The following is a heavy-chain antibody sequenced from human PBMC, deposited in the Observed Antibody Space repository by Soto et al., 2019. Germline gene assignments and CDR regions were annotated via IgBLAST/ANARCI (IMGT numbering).Heavy chain of an antibody. J-gene: IGHJ6*04. CDR1: GGSVSNTTYY. CDR2: IYYSGRT. D-gene: IGHD2-2*01. CDR3: ARDVLITIVRPARSPGANV. Sequence: SETLSLTCTVSGGSVSNTTYYWGWVRQPPGTGLEWIGNIYYSGRTYYSPSLKSRVTISMDTSKNQFSLKLTSVSAADTAVYYCARDVLITIVRPARSPGANVWGKGTTVTVSS. V-gene: IGHV4-39*02.